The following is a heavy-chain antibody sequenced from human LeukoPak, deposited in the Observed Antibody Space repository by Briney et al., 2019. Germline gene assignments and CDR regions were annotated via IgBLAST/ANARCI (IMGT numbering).Heavy chain of an antibody. CDR2: IYYSGST. V-gene: IGHV4-61*08. D-gene: IGHD4-17*01. CDR3: ARAVTRTGGFDP. J-gene: IGHJ5*02. CDR1: GASVGSAGYY. Sequence: SETLSLTCTVSGASVGSAGYYWSWIRQPPGKGLEWIGYIYYSGSTNYNPSLKSRVTISVDTSKNQFSLKLSSVTAADTAVYYCARAVTRTGGFDPWGQGTLVTVSS.